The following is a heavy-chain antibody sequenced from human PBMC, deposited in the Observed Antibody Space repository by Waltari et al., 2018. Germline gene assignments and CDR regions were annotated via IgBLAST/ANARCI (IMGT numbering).Heavy chain of an antibody. CDR2: ISYDGSNK. J-gene: IGHJ3*02. D-gene: IGHD2-21*01. Sequence: QVQLVESGGGVVQPGRSLRLSCTASGFTFRSSGMHWVRQAPGKGLEWVAVISYDGSNKYYADSVKGRFTISRDNSKNTLYLQMNSLRAEDTAVYYCAKDHNSYCGGDCYFWADAFDIWGQGTMVTVSS. CDR3: AKDHNSYCGGDCYFWADAFDI. CDR1: GFTFRSSG. V-gene: IGHV3-30*18.